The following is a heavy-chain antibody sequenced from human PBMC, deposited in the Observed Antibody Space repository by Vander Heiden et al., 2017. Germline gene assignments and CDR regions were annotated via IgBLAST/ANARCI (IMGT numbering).Heavy chain of an antibody. CDR2: RDPKTGKT. V-gene: IGHV1-8*01. Sequence: QEQLVQAGAEVKTPGASVQVYCKASGYTSSNYETNWGRQAAGQGLEGVGWRDPKTGKTGYAQKFQGRATMTRNTSISTADIELSSLRSEDTAVYYCARYCSSTSCYKFDSWGQGTLVSVSS. CDR3: ARYCSSTSCYKFDS. D-gene: IGHD2-2*01. J-gene: IGHJ4*02. CDR1: GYTSSNYE.